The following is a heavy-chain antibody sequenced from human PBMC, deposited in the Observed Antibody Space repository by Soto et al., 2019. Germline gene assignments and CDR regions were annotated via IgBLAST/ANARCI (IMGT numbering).Heavy chain of an antibody. CDR3: ARAAVNTYGFSFRDY. CDR1: GYSFTTYG. D-gene: IGHD3-10*01. V-gene: IGHV1-18*01. Sequence: QVQLVQSGAEVKKPGASVKVSCKASGYSFTTYGISWVRQAPGQGLEWMGWISTYNGDTNYAQKFHGRVTMTTDTSTSTAYMDLRSLRSDDTAVYFCARAAVNTYGFSFRDYWGQGRLVTVSS. CDR2: ISTYNGDT. J-gene: IGHJ4*02.